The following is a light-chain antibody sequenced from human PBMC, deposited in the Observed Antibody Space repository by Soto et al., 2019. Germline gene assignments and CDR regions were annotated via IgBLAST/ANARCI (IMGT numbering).Light chain of an antibody. CDR1: QSVSGTH. CDR3: QQYGSSST. CDR2: GAS. J-gene: IGKJ1*01. V-gene: IGKV3-20*01. Sequence: DIVLTQSPGTLSLSPGDRATLSCRASQSVSGTHLAWYQQKPGQAPRLLVYGASSRATGIPDRFSGRGSGTDFTLTISRLEPEDVAVYYYQQYGSSSTFGQGTKVEIK.